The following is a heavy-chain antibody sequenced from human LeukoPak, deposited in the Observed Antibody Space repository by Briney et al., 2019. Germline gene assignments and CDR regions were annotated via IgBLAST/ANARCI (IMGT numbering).Heavy chain of an antibody. J-gene: IGHJ5*02. CDR3: ARDGATGGWFDP. Sequence: SETLSLTCAVYNGSFSGYYWSWICQPPGKGLEWIGYIYHSGSTYYNPSLKSRVTISVDRSKNQLSLELTSVTAADTAVYYCARDGATGGWFDPWGQGTLVTVSS. CDR1: NGSFSGYY. D-gene: IGHD1-26*01. CDR2: IYHSGST. V-gene: IGHV4-34*01.